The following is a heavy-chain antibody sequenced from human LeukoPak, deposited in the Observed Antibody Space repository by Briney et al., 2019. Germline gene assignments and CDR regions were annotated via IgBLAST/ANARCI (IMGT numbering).Heavy chain of an antibody. CDR1: GYSFTSYW. CDR3: ARRIVGATARFDP. Sequence: GESLKISCKGSGYSFTSYWIGWVRQMPGKGLEWMGIINPGDSDTRYSPSFQGQVTISADKSISTAYLQWSSLKASDTAMYYCARRIVGATARFDPWGQGTLVTVSS. V-gene: IGHV5-51*01. D-gene: IGHD1-26*01. CDR2: INPGDSDT. J-gene: IGHJ5*02.